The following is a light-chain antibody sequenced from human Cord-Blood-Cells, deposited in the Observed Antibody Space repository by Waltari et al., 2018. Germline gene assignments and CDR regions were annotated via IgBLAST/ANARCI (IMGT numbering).Light chain of an antibody. CDR3: QKYNSAPPT. CDR1: QGISNN. Sequence: DIQMTQSPSYLSASVGDRVTITCRASQGISNNLAWYQQKPGKVPKLLIYAASTFQSGVPSRFSGSGSGTDFTLTISSLQPEDVATYYCQKYNSAPPTFGGGTKVEIK. J-gene: IGKJ4*01. CDR2: AAS. V-gene: IGKV1-27*01.